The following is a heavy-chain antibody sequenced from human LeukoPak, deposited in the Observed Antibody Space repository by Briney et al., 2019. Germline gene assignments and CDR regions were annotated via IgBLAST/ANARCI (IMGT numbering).Heavy chain of an antibody. CDR3: ALHVLLFGWRNWFDP. J-gene: IGHJ5*02. Sequence: GASVKVSCKASGYTFSSYGITWVRQAPGQGLEWMGWISAYKGNTKYAQKLQGRVTMTTDTSTSTAYMELRSLRSDDTAVYYCALHVLLFGWRNWFDPWGQGTLVTVSS. CDR1: GYTFSSYG. D-gene: IGHD2-21*02. CDR2: ISAYKGNT. V-gene: IGHV1-18*01.